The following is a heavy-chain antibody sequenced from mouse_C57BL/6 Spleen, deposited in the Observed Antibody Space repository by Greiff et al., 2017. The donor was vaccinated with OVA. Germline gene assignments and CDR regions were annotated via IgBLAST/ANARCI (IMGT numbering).Heavy chain of an antibody. CDR2: IFPGSGST. J-gene: IGHJ2*01. Sequence: QVQLQQSGPELVKPGASVKISCKASGYTFTDYYINWVKQRPGQGLEWIGWIFPGSGSTYYNEKFKGKATLTVDKSSSTAYMLLSSLTSDDSAVYFCARNPQYYGSSSYYFDFWGKGTTLTVSS. CDR3: ARNPQYYGSSSYYFDF. V-gene: IGHV1-75*01. D-gene: IGHD1-1*01. CDR1: GYTFTDYY.